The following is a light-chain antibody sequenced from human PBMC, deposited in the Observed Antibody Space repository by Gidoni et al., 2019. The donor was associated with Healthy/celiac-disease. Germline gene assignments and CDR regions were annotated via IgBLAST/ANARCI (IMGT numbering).Light chain of an antibody. CDR2: GAS. CDR1: QSVSSSY. J-gene: IGKJ1*01. V-gene: IGKV3-20*01. Sequence: EIVLTQSPGTLSFSPGERATLSCRASQSVSSSYLAWYQQKPGQAPRLLIYGASSRATGIPDRFSGSGSETDFTLTISRLEPEDFAVYYCQQYGSSLTWTFGQGTKVEIK. CDR3: QQYGSSLTWT.